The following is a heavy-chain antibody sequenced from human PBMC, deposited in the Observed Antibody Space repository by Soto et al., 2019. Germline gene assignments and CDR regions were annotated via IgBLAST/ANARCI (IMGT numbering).Heavy chain of an antibody. J-gene: IGHJ2*01. CDR2: VNAGNGNT. CDR3: ARPRNRYCSGGSCYSNWYFDL. V-gene: IGHV1-3*01. D-gene: IGHD2-15*01. CDR1: GYTFTSYD. Sequence: GASVKVSCKASGYTFTSYDINWVRQATGQGLEWMGWVNAGNGNTKYSQKFQGRVTITRDTSASTAYMELSSLRSEDTAVYYCARPRNRYCSGGSCYSNWYFDLWGRGTLVTVSS.